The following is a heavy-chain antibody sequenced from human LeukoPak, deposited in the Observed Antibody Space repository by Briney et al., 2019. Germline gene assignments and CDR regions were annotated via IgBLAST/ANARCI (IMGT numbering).Heavy chain of an antibody. Sequence: GSLRLSCSASGFSFDDYGLIWVRQVPGKGLEWVSGINWNSGTIGYADSVKGRFTTSRDNSKNTLYLQMNSLRAEDTAVYYCAKDHRGYSYGQGGFDYWGQGTLVTVSS. CDR1: GFSFDDYG. D-gene: IGHD5-18*01. V-gene: IGHV3-20*04. J-gene: IGHJ4*02. CDR2: INWNSGTI. CDR3: AKDHRGYSYGQGGFDY.